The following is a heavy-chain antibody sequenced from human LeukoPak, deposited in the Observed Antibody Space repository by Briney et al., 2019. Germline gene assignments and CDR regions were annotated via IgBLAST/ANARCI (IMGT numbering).Heavy chain of an antibody. V-gene: IGHV1-2*06. CDR1: GYTFTGYY. J-gene: IGHJ4*02. CDR3: ARTMWFGELLDY. Sequence: ASVKVSCKASGYTFTGYYMHWVRQAPGQGLEWMGRINPNSGGTNYAQKFQGRVTMTRDTSISTAYMELSRLRSDDTAVYYCARTMWFGELLDYWGQGTLATVSS. CDR2: INPNSGGT. D-gene: IGHD3-10*01.